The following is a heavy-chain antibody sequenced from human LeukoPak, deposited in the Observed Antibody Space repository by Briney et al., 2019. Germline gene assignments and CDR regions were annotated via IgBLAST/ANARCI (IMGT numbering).Heavy chain of an antibody. CDR3: ATNVGRGAQWLGLGAY. CDR2: IRFDGSIT. J-gene: IGHJ4*02. V-gene: IGHV3-30*02. Sequence: GGSLRLSCEAYGFMFNSYGMHWVRQAPGKGLEWLAFIRFDGSITNYADSVKGRFTISRDTSKNTLYLQMNSLRIEDTAVYYCATNVGRGAQWLGLGAYWGQGTLVSVSS. D-gene: IGHD6-19*01. CDR1: GFMFNSYG.